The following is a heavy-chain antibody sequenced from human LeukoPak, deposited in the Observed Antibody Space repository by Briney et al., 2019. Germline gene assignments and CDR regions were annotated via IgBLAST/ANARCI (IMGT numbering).Heavy chain of an antibody. CDR3: ARLAYSGDYVNS. CDR1: GDSFSSSSYY. V-gene: IGHV4-39*01. CDR2: IYYSGSS. Sequence: SETLSFTCTVSGDSFSSSSYYWGRIRQPPGKGLEWIGSIYYSGSSYYSLSLKSRVTMSVDTSKNQFSLKLSSVTAADTAAYYCARLAYSGDYVNSWGQGTLVTVSS. J-gene: IGHJ4*02. D-gene: IGHD4-17*01.